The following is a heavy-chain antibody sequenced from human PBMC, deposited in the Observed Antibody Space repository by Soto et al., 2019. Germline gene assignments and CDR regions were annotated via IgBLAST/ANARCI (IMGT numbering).Heavy chain of an antibody. V-gene: IGHV4-59*01. D-gene: IGHD5-12*01. CDR1: GGSISSYC. J-gene: IGHJ4*02. CDR3: AREIWDVYDLDY. Sequence: SEPKPLTCTVSGGSISSYCWSWILQHQGKGLEWIGYIYYSGSTNYNPSLKSRVTISVDTSKNQFSLKLSSVTAADTAVYYCAREIWDVYDLDYWGQGPLVTVSS. CDR2: IYYSGST.